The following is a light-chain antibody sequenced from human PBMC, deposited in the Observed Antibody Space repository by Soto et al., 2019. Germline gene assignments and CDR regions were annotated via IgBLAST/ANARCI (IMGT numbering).Light chain of an antibody. J-gene: IGLJ2*01. Sequence: QSALTQPPSASGSPGQSVTISCSGTSSDVGAYNYVSWYQQHPGKATKLMIYEVNKRHSGVPDRFSGSKSGNTASLTVSGLQAEDEAVYYCSSYAVIYNLGVLGGGTKLTVL. CDR2: EVN. CDR3: SSYAVIYNLGV. V-gene: IGLV2-8*01. CDR1: SSDVGAYNY.